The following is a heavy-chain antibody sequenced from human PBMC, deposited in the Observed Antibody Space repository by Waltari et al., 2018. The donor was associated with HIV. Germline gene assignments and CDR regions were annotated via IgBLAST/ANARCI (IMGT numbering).Heavy chain of an antibody. D-gene: IGHD1-26*01. CDR3: ARDWDVTTACMDV. Sequence: VKLQESGPGLVKPSEPMSLTCVVSGASMRSSSNFWGWIRQAPGKGLEWIGSMFYTGSSYYNPSLKSRVNISIDTLNNQFSLKMTSVTAADTAVYYCARDWDVTTACMDVWGQGTTVTVSS. CDR2: MFYTGSS. CDR1: GASMRSSSNF. V-gene: IGHV4-39*07. J-gene: IGHJ6*02.